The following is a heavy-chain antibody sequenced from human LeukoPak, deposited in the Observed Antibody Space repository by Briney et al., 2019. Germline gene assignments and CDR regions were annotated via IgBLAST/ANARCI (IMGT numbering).Heavy chain of an antibody. V-gene: IGHV3-21*01. CDR3: AREYGEAFDY. D-gene: IGHD3-10*01. J-gene: IGHJ4*02. CDR2: ISSGSTYI. CDR1: GFTFSSYS. Sequence: GGSLRLSCAASGFTFSSYSMNWVRQAPGKGLEWVSSISSGSTYIYYADSVKGRFTISRDNAKNSLYLQMNSLRAEDTAVYYCAREYGEAFDYWSQGTLVTVSS.